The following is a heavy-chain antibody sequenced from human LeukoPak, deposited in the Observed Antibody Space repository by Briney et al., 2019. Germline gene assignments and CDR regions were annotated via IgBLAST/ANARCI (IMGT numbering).Heavy chain of an antibody. Sequence: VASVNVSCKASGYTFTGYYMHWVRQAPGQGREWMGWINPNRGGTNYAQKFQGRATKTRDTSISTAYMELSRLRSDDTAVYYCARDRDNWNYFDYWGQGTLVTVSS. CDR1: GYTFTGYY. V-gene: IGHV1-2*02. D-gene: IGHD1-20*01. CDR2: INPNRGGT. CDR3: ARDRDNWNYFDY. J-gene: IGHJ4*02.